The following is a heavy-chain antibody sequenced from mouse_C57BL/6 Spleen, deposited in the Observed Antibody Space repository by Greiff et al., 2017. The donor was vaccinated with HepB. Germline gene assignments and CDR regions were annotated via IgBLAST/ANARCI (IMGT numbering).Heavy chain of an antibody. Sequence: VQLQQPGTELVKPGASVKLSCKASGYTFTSYWMHWVKQRPGQGLEWIGNINPSNGGTNYNEKFKSKATLTVDKASSTAYMQLSSLTSEDSAVYYCARGYYYGSHYFDYWGQGTTLTVSS. CDR2: INPSNGGT. J-gene: IGHJ2*01. CDR1: GYTFTSYW. V-gene: IGHV1-53*01. D-gene: IGHD1-1*01. CDR3: ARGYYYGSHYFDY.